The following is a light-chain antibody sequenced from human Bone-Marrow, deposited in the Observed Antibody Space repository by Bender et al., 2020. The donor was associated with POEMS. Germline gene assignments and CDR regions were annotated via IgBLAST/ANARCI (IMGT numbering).Light chain of an antibody. CDR3: QAWDSSTVV. V-gene: IGLV3-1*01. J-gene: IGLJ3*02. CDR2: HDA. CDR1: KLGDQY. Sequence: SYELTQPPSVSVSPGQTASITCSGDKLGDQYACWFQQKPGQSPVLVIYHDAKRPSGIPERFSGSNSGDTATLTISGTQPMDEADYYCQAWDSSTVVFGGGTKLAVL.